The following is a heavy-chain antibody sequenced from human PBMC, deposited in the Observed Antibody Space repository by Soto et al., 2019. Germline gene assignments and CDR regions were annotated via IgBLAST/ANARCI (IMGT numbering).Heavy chain of an antibody. CDR2: IDPSDSYT. Sequence: PGESLKISCKGSGYSFTSYWISWVRQMPGKGLEWMGRIDPSDSYTNYSPSFQGHVTISADKSISTAYLQWSSLKASDTAMYYCARRVTDYYYYYGMDVWGQGTTVTVSS. CDR3: ARRVTDYYYYYGMDV. CDR1: GYSFTSYW. D-gene: IGHD3-10*01. J-gene: IGHJ6*02. V-gene: IGHV5-10-1*01.